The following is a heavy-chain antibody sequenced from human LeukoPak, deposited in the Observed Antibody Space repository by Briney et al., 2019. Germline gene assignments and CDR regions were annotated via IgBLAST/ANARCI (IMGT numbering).Heavy chain of an antibody. CDR3: GGQHLPEYYFDF. CDR2: VNHSGST. Sequence: SETLSITCAVYSGSFSGDYWSWIRQPPGRGLEWIGEVNHSGSTNYNPSLKRRVTISVDTSKNQFSLKMTSVTAADTAVYYCGGQHLPEYYFDFWGQGTLVTVSS. V-gene: IGHV4-34*01. D-gene: IGHD6-13*01. CDR1: SGSFSGDY. J-gene: IGHJ4*02.